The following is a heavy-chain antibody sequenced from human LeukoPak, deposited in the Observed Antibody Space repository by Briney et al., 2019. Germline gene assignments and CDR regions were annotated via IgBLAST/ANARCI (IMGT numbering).Heavy chain of an antibody. CDR2: IYYSGST. Sequence: SETLYLTCTVSGGSISSYYWSWIRQPPGKGLEWIGYIYYSGSTNYNPSLKSRVTISVDTSKNQFSLKLSSVTAADTAVYYCARDLGGSYYFDYWGQGTLVTVSS. CDR3: ARDLGGSYYFDY. D-gene: IGHD1-26*01. V-gene: IGHV4-59*01. CDR1: GGSISSYY. J-gene: IGHJ4*02.